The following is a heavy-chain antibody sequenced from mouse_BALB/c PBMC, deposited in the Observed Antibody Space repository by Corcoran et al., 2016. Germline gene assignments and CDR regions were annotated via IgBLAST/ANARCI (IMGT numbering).Heavy chain of an antibody. V-gene: IGHV1-18*01. CDR3: ARGEGGYDPRAMVY. CDR1: GYTFTEYT. D-gene: IGHD2-2*01. CDR2: INPNNGGT. J-gene: IGHJ4*01. Sequence: EVQLQQSGPELVKPGASVKISCKTSGYTFTEYTMHWVKQSHGKSLEWIGGINPNNGGTSYNQKFKGKATLTVDKSSSTAYMEFRSLTSEDSAVYYCARGEGGYDPRAMVYWGQGTSVTVSS.